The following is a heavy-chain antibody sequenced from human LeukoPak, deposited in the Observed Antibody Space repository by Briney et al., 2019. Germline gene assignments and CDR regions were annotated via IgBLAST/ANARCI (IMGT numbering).Heavy chain of an antibody. CDR3: ARVAEAAAFDS. CDR2: ISSSGGTI. Sequence: GGSLRLSCAASGFTFSSYEMNWARQAPGKGLEWVSYISSSGGTIYYADSVKGRFTISRDNAKNSLYLQMNSLRAEDTAVYYCARVAEAAAFDSWGQGTLVTVSS. CDR1: GFTFSSYE. D-gene: IGHD6-13*01. V-gene: IGHV3-48*03. J-gene: IGHJ4*02.